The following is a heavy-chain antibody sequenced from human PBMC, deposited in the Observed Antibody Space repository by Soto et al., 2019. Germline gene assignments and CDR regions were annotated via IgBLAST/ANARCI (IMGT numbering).Heavy chain of an antibody. J-gene: IGHJ1*01. Sequence: GGSLSLSCAASGFTFSSYSMNWVRQAPGKGLEWVSSISSSSSYIYYADAVKGRFTISRDNTKNSLYLQMTSLRAEETAVYYCAGAVVAATEYFQHWGQGTLVTVSS. CDR3: AGAVVAATEYFQH. V-gene: IGHV3-21*01. D-gene: IGHD2-15*01. CDR2: ISSSSSYI. CDR1: GFTFSSYS.